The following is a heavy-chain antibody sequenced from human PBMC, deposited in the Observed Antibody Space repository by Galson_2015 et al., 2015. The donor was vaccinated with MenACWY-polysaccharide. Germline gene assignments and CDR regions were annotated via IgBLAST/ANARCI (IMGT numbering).Heavy chain of an antibody. V-gene: IGHV1-2*02. Sequence: SVKVSCKASGCTFTGYYIHWVRRAPGQGLDYMGWINPNSGGTNYVQKFQGRVTMTSDTSISTAYMELSRLTSLDTAVYYCARGPNYYGSGRSWFDPWGQGTLVTVSS. D-gene: IGHD3-10*01. CDR3: ARGPNYYGSGRSWFDP. CDR2: INPNSGGT. CDR1: GCTFTGYY. J-gene: IGHJ5*02.